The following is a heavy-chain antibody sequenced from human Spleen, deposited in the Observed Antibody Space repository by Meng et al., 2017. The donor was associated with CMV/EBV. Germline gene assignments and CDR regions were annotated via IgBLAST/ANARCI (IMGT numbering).Heavy chain of an antibody. V-gene: IGHV4-34*01. Sequence: QVQLQQWGAGLLKPSETLSLTCAVYGGSFSGYYWSWIRQPPGKGLEWIGEINHSGSTNYNPSLKSRVTISVDTSKNQFSLKLSSVTAADTAVYYCARDGLSWFGELFFDYWGQGTLVTVS. CDR1: GGSFSGYY. CDR3: ARDGLSWFGELFFDY. J-gene: IGHJ4*02. D-gene: IGHD3-10*01. CDR2: INHSGST.